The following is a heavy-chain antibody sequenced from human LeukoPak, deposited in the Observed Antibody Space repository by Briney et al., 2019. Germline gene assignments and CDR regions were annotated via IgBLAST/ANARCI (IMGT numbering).Heavy chain of an antibody. D-gene: IGHD3-16*01. V-gene: IGHV4-34*01. Sequence: SETLSLTCAVYGGSFSGYYWSWIRQPPGKGLEWIGEINHSGSTNYNPSLKSRVTISVDTSKNQFSLKLSSVTAADTAVYYCARVPLWAAYFDYWGQGTLVTVSS. CDR3: ARVPLWAAYFDY. CDR1: GGSFSGYY. J-gene: IGHJ4*02. CDR2: INHSGST.